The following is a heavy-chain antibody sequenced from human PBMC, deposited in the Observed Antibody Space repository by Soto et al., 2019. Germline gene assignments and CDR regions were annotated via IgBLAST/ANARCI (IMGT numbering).Heavy chain of an antibody. Sequence: QVQLVESGGGVVQPGRSLRLSCAASGFTFSSYGMHWVRQAPGKGLEWVAVISDDGSNKYYADSVKGRFTISRDNSKNTLYLQMNSLRAEDTAVYYCANYCRSTSCFSDGLEHWGQGTLVTVSS. CDR2: ISDDGSNK. V-gene: IGHV3-30*18. CDR1: GFTFSSYG. D-gene: IGHD2-2*01. CDR3: ANYCRSTSCFSDGLEH. J-gene: IGHJ4*02.